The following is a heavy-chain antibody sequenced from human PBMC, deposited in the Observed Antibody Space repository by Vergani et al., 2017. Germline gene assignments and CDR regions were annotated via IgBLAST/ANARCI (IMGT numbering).Heavy chain of an antibody. CDR1: GFTFQAFA. Sequence: VEAGGGLVQPGGSIRLSCTASGFTFQAFAFHWVRQVSGRGLEWVSGIDRNYGVKNGNSFEGRFSISRDNAKKAVFLQMNNLRHEDTALYFCVKDNDYDADGPFDLWGRGTLVTGSS. J-gene: IGHJ2*01. CDR2: IDRNYGVK. CDR3: VKDNDYDADGPFDL. D-gene: IGHD3-16*01. V-gene: IGHV3-9*01.